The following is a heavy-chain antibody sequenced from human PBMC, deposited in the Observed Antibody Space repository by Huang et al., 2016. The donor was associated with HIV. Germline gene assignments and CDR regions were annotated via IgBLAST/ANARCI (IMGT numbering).Heavy chain of an antibody. CDR1: TFTFGAYW. Sequence: VESGGRLVQPGGSIRLSCVGSTFTFGAYWMSGVRQSTGKGLEWVDNIKQDESEKYYVESVKGRFNISRDNAKKVLFLEMNNGRVEDTATYYCATKTAAMDIWGQGTTVTVS. CDR3: ATKTAAMDI. J-gene: IGHJ6*02. D-gene: IGHD1-7*01. CDR2: IKQDESEK. V-gene: IGHV3-7*01.